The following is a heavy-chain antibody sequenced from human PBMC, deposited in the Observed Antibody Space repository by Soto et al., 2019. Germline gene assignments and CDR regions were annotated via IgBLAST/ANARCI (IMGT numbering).Heavy chain of an antibody. V-gene: IGHV3-30-3*01. CDR2: ISYDGSNK. J-gene: IGHJ4*02. CDR1: GFTFSSYA. CDR3: ARDLPTGDFDY. Sequence: GGSLRLSCAASGFTFSSYAMHWVLQAPGKGLEWVAVISYDGSNKYYADSVKGRFTISRDNSKNTLYLQMNSLRAEDTAVYYCARDLPTGDFDYWGQGTLVTVSS.